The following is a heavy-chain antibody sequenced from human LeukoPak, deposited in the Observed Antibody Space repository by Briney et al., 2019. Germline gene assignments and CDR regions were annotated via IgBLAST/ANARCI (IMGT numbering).Heavy chain of an antibody. V-gene: IGHV3-48*01. Sequence: GGSLRLSCAASGFSFSNYNMNWVRQPPGKGLEWVSYISSSSSTIYDADSVKGRFTISRDNAKNSLYLQMNSLRAEDTAVYYCARGSLSYDHAFDIWGQGTMVTVSS. CDR3: ARGSLSYDHAFDI. CDR1: GFSFSNYN. D-gene: IGHD3-16*01. J-gene: IGHJ3*02. CDR2: ISSSSSTI.